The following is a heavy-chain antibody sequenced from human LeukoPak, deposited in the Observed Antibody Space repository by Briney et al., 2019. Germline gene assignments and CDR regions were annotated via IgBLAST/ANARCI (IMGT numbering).Heavy chain of an antibody. V-gene: IGHV3-7*01. D-gene: IGHD1-26*01. CDR2: IKQDGSEK. J-gene: IGHJ5*02. CDR1: GFTFSRYW. Sequence: PGGSLRLPCAASGFTFSRYWMAWVRQAPGKRPEWVANIKQDGSEKYYVDSVKGRFTISRDNAKNSLFLQMNSLRAEDTAMYYCARDKVVGATWFDPWAREPWSPSPQ. CDR3: ARDKVVGATWFDP.